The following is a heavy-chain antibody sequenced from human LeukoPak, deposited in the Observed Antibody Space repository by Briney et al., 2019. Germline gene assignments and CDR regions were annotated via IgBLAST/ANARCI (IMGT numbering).Heavy chain of an antibody. V-gene: IGHV3-20*04. CDR1: GFTFDDYG. J-gene: IGHJ6*03. CDR2: INWNGGGT. D-gene: IGHD2-2*01. CDR3: AREKEGYCSRTSCYLDYYYYYMDV. Sequence: GGSLRLSCAASGFTFDDYGMSWVRQAPGTGVEWVSGINWNGGGTGYADSVKGRFTISRDNAKNSLYLQMNRLRAEDTAVYYCAREKEGYCSRTSCYLDYYYYYMDVWGKGTTVTISS.